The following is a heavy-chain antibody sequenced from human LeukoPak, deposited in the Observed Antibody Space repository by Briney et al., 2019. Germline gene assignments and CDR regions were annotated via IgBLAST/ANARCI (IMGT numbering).Heavy chain of an antibody. CDR1: GGTFSSYA. V-gene: IGHV1-69*13. Sequence: GASVTVSCTASGGTFSSYAISWVRQAPGQGLEWMGGIIPIFGTANYAQKFQGGVTITADESTSTAYMELSSLRSEDTAVYYCARDWGPIAARPNYYYGMDVWGQGTTVTVSS. J-gene: IGHJ6*02. CDR3: ARDWGPIAARPNYYYGMDV. D-gene: IGHD6-6*01. CDR2: IIPIFGTA.